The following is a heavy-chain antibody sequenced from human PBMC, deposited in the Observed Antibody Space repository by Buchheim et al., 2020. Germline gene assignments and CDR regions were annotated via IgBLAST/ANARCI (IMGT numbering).Heavy chain of an antibody. D-gene: IGHD3-10*01. Sequence: VQLVESGGGVVQPGRSLRLSCAASGFTFSSYGMHWVRQAPGKGLEWVAFIRYDGSNKYYADSVKGRFTISRDNSKNTLYLQMNSLRAEDTAVYYCAKDQRRYYGSGSYNYWGQGTL. V-gene: IGHV3-30*02. CDR3: AKDQRRYYGSGSYNY. J-gene: IGHJ4*02. CDR2: IRYDGSNK. CDR1: GFTFSSYG.